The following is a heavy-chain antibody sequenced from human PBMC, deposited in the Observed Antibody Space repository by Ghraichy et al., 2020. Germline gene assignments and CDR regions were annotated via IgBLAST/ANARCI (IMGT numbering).Heavy chain of an antibody. J-gene: IGHJ4*02. D-gene: IGHD5-12*01. V-gene: IGHV4-61*01. CDR2: IYYSGST. CDR1: GGSVSSGSYY. Sequence: SETLSLTCTVSGGSVSSGSYYWSWIRQPPGKGLEWIGYIYYSGSTNYNPSLKSRVTISVDTSKNQFSLKLSSVTAADTALYYCARGRGLRWRLGRRFDYWGQGTLVTVSS. CDR3: ARGRGLRWRLGRRFDY.